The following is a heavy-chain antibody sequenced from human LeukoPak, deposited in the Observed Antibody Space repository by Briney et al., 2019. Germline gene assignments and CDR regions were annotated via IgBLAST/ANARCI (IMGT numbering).Heavy chain of an antibody. J-gene: IGHJ5*02. Sequence: PSETLSLTCTVSGGSISSHYWSRIRQPPGKGLEWIGYIYYSGSTNYNPSLKSRVTISVDTSKNQFSLKLSSVTAADTAVYYCARIYSNYKNWFDPWGQGTLVTVSS. CDR3: ARIYSNYKNWFDP. CDR1: GGSISSHY. D-gene: IGHD4-11*01. CDR2: IYYSGST. V-gene: IGHV4-59*11.